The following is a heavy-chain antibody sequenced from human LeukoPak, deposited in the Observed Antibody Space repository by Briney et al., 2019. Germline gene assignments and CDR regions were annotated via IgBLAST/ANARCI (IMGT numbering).Heavy chain of an antibody. CDR2: TYTSGST. V-gene: IGHV4-61*02. J-gene: IGHJ4*02. CDR1: GGSISSGSYY. CDR3: ARGWTK. Sequence: SQTLSLTCTASGGSISSGSYYWSWIRQPAGKGLEWHGRTYTSGSTNYNPSLKSRVTISVDTSKNQFSLKLSSVTAADTAVYYCARGWTKWGQGTLVTVSS. D-gene: IGHD3/OR15-3a*01.